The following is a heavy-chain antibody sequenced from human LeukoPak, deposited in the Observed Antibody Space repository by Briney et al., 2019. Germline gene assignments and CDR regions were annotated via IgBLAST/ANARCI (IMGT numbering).Heavy chain of an antibody. V-gene: IGHV3-48*01. D-gene: IGHD3-10*01. Sequence: GGSLRLSCAASEFTFSSYSMNWVRQAPGKGLEWVSYISSSSSTIYYADSVKGRFTTSRDNAKNSLYLQMNSLRAEDTAVYYCARDPAGSGPYYYYYYMDVWGKGTTVTVSS. CDR2: ISSSSSTI. CDR3: ARDPAGSGPYYYYYYMDV. CDR1: EFTFSSYS. J-gene: IGHJ6*03.